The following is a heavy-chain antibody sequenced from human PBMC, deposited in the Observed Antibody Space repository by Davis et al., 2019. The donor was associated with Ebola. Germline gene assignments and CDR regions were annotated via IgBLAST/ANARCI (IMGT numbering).Heavy chain of an antibody. CDR2: IKQDGSEK. CDR3: ARDVAGRAGY. CDR1: GFSFSSYW. D-gene: IGHD1-14*01. J-gene: IGHJ4*02. Sequence: PGGSLRLSCAASGFSFSSYWMSWVRQAPGKGLEWVGQIKQDGSEKYYVDSVKGRFTISRDNAKNTLFLQMNSLRADDTAVYYCARDVAGRAGYWGQGTLVTVSS. V-gene: IGHV3-7*01.